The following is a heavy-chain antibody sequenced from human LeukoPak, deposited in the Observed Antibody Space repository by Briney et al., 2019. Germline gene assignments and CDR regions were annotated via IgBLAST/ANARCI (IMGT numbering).Heavy chain of an antibody. J-gene: IGHJ4*02. CDR3: GRTRASGCCADF. CDR2: INPTAGTT. V-gene: IGHV1-46*01. D-gene: IGHD2-21*01. Sequence: ASVKVSCKAAGYTFTSYYLHWVRQAPGQGLEWMGIINPTAGTTTYAQKFQGRVTLTSDMSTSTVYMDLTSLRSDDTAVYYCGRTRASGCCADFWGQGTLVTVSP. CDR1: GYTFTSYY.